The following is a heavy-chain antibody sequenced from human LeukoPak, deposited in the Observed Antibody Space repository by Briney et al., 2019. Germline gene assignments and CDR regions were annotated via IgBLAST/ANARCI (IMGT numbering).Heavy chain of an antibody. V-gene: IGHV3-30*18. CDR2: ISYDGSNK. Sequence: PGGSLRLSCAASGFTFSSYGMHWVRQAPGKGLVWVAVISYDGSNKYYADSVKGRFTISRDNSKNTLYLQMNSLRAEDTAVYYCAKDFDSSGYYFDYWGQGTLVTVSS. CDR1: GFTFSSYG. J-gene: IGHJ4*02. D-gene: IGHD3-22*01. CDR3: AKDFDSSGYYFDY.